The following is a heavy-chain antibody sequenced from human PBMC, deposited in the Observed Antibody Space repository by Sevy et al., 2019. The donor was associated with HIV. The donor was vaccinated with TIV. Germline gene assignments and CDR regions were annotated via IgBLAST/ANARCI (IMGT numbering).Heavy chain of an antibody. CDR1: GGSISGSTYY. D-gene: IGHD3-10*01. CDR3: ASADHGSGLN. CDR2: IYNSGRT. Sequence: SETLSLTCTVSGGSISGSTYYWSWIRQPAGKGVEWIGRIYNSGRTIYNPSLKSRVTISVDSSMNQFSLQLSSVTAADTAVYYCASADHGSGLNWCQGSLVTVSS. V-gene: IGHV4-61*02. J-gene: IGHJ4*02.